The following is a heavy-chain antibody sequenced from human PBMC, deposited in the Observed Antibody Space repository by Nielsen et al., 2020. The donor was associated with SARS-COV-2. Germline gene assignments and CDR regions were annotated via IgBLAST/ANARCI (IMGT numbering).Heavy chain of an antibody. Sequence: GESLKISCAASGFTFSSYAMHWVRQAPGKGLVWVSRINSDGSSTSYADSVKGRFTISRDNAKNTLYLQMNSLRAEDTAVYYCARDLYYDSSGFDYWGQGTLVTVSS. J-gene: IGHJ4*02. CDR1: GFTFSSYA. CDR2: INSDGSST. V-gene: IGHV3-74*01. CDR3: ARDLYYDSSGFDY. D-gene: IGHD3-22*01.